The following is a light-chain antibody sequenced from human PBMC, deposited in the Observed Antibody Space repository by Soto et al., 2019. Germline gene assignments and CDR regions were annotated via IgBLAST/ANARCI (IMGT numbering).Light chain of an antibody. CDR1: SSDVGAYNY. J-gene: IGLJ2*01. V-gene: IGLV2-14*01. Sequence: QSALAQPASVSGSPGQSITISCTGTSSDVGAYNYVSWYHQHHPGKAPELIIYDVTDRPSGVSTRFSGSKSGNTASLTISGLPAADEGDYYCSSYTTIKTVIFGGGTKLTVL. CDR3: SSYTTIKTVI. CDR2: DVT.